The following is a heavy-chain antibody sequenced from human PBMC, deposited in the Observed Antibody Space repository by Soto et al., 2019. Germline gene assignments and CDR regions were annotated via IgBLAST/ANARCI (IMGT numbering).Heavy chain of an antibody. CDR2: ISSGSKTI. J-gene: IGHJ4*02. CDR3: AREDILGARSFDY. D-gene: IGHD1-26*01. V-gene: IGHV3-48*02. Sequence: PVGSLRLSCAASGFTFSSYSVNWVRQAPGKGLEWVSYISSGSKTIFYADSVKGRFTVSRDNAKNSQYLQMNSLRDEDTAVYYCAREDILGARSFDYWGQGTLVTVSS. CDR1: GFTFSSYS.